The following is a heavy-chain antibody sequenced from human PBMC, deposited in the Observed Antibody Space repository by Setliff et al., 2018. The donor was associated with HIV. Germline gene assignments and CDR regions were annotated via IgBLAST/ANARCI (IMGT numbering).Heavy chain of an antibody. CDR1: GDTFSNSA. Sequence: GASVKVSCKASGDTFSNSALTWVRQAPGQGLEWMGGSIPLFGTVKYAQKFQGRLTITTDESTSTAYMELSSLRSEDTAVYYCASAYSNYEGPSHGHDAFDIWGQGTMVTVSS. D-gene: IGHD4-4*01. CDR2: SIPLFGTV. V-gene: IGHV1-69*05. CDR3: ASAYSNYEGPSHGHDAFDI. J-gene: IGHJ3*02.